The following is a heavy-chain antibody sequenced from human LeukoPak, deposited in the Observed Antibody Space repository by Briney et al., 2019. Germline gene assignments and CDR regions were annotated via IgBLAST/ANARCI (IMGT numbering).Heavy chain of an antibody. Sequence: ASVKVSCKASGYTFTSYAMNWVRQAPGQGLEWMGWINTNTGNPTYAQGFTGRFVFSLDTSVSTAYLQISSLKAEDTAVYYCASRSNSGSYYDGAFDIWGQGTIVTVSS. CDR3: ASRSNSGSYYDGAFDI. CDR1: GYTFTSYA. J-gene: IGHJ3*02. CDR2: INTNTGNP. V-gene: IGHV7-4-1*02. D-gene: IGHD1-26*01.